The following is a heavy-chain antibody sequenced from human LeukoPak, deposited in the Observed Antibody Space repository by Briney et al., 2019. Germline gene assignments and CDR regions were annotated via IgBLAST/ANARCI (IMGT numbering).Heavy chain of an antibody. Sequence: PSGTLSLTCAVSGGSISSTNWWSCVRQPPGKELEWIGEIYHSGSTNSNPSLKSRVTISVDKSKNQFSLNLSSVTAADTAVYYCAREYSYGQYYFYYMDVWGKGTTVTVSS. CDR3: AREYSYGQYYFYYMDV. V-gene: IGHV4-4*02. CDR2: IYHSGST. J-gene: IGHJ6*03. CDR1: GGSISSTNW. D-gene: IGHD5-18*01.